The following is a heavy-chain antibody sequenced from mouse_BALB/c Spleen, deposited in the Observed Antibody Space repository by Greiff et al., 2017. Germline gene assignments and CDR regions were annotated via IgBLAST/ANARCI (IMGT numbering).Heavy chain of an antibody. CDR1: GYSITSDYA. CDR2: ISYSGST. CDR3: ARSYGSSYWYFDV. V-gene: IGHV3-2*02. D-gene: IGHD1-1*01. J-gene: IGHJ1*01. Sequence: ESGPGLVKPSQSLSLTCTVTGYSITSDYAWNWIRQFPGNKLEWMGYISYSGSTSYNPSLKSRISITRDTSKNQFFLQLNSVTTEDTATYYCARSYGSSYWYFDVWGAGTTVTVSS.